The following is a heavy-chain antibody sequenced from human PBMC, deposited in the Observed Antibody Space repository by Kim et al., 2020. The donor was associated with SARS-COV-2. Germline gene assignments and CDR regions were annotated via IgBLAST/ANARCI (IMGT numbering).Heavy chain of an antibody. Sequence: ASVKVSCKSSGYTFTSYAMHWVRQAPGQRLEWMGWINAGNGNTKYSQKFQGRVTITRDTSASTAYMELSSLRSEDTAVYYCARLGRGYSYQLYYYYYGMDVWGQGTTVTVSS. CDR1: GYTFTSYA. V-gene: IGHV1-3*01. J-gene: IGHJ6*02. CDR2: INAGNGNT. D-gene: IGHD5-18*01. CDR3: ARLGRGYSYQLYYYYYGMDV.